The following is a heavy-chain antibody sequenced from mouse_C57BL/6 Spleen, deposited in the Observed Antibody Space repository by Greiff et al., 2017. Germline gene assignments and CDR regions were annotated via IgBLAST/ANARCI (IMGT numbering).Heavy chain of an antibody. CDR2: INPNNGGT. CDR3: AREDEDRGRDYWAMDY. D-gene: IGHD3-2*01. Sequence: VQLQQSGPELVKPGASVKIPCKASGYTFTDYNMDWVKQSHGKSLAWIGDINPNNGGTIYNQKFKGKATLTVAKSSRTAYMELRRLTSEDTAGYYGAREDEDRGRDYWAMDYWGKGTTVTVSS. CDR1: GYTFTDYN. V-gene: IGHV1-18*01. J-gene: IGHJ4*01.